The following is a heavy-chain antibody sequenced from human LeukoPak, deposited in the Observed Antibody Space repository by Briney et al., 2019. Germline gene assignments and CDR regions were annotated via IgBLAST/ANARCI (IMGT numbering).Heavy chain of an antibody. V-gene: IGHV4-34*01. Sequence: EPSETLSLTCAVYGGSFSGYYWSWIRQPPGKGLEWIGEINHSGSTNYNPSLKSRVTISLDTSKNQFSLKLSSVTAADTAVYYCAGHHPRNTVDFWGQGTLVTVSS. D-gene: IGHD2/OR15-2a*01. J-gene: IGHJ4*02. CDR1: GGSFSGYY. CDR2: INHSGST. CDR3: AGHHPRNTVDF.